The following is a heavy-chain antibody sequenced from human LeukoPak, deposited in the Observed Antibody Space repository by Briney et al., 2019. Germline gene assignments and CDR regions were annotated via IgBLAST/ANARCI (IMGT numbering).Heavy chain of an antibody. CDR2: ISSSSSYT. CDR1: GFTFSDYY. J-gene: IGHJ3*02. CDR3: ARDPPRAYYYDGSGFSADAFDI. V-gene: IGHV3-11*05. Sequence: TGGSLRLSCAASGFTFSDYYMSWIRQAPGKGLEWVSYISSSSSYTNYADSVKGRFTISRDNAKNSLYLQMNSLRAEDTAVYYCARDPPRAYYYDGSGFSADAFDIWGQGTMVTVSS. D-gene: IGHD3-22*01.